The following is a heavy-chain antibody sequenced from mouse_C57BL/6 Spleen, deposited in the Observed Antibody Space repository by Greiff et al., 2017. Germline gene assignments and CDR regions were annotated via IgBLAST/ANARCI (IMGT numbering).Heavy chain of an antibody. J-gene: IGHJ3*01. CDR1: GFNIKDYY. Sequence: EVQLQESGAELVKPGASVKLSCTASGFNIKDYYMHWVKQRTEQGLEWIGRIDPEDGETKYAPKFQGKATITADTSSNTAYLQLSSLTSEDTAVYYCARSPITTVVAEGFAYWGQGTLVTVSA. CDR2: IDPEDGET. V-gene: IGHV14-2*01. CDR3: ARSPITTVVAEGFAY. D-gene: IGHD1-1*01.